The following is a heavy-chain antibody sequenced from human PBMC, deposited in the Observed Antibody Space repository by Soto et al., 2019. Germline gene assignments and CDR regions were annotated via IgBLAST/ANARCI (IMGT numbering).Heavy chain of an antibody. D-gene: IGHD3-10*01. CDR1: GGTFSSYA. Sequence: SVKVSCKASGGTFSSYAISWVRQAPGQGLEWMGGIIPIFGTANYAQKFQGRVTITADESTSTAYMELSSLRAEDTAVYYCADLWFGEPDYYGMDVWGQGTTVTVSS. V-gene: IGHV1-69*13. J-gene: IGHJ6*02. CDR2: IIPIFGTA. CDR3: ADLWFGEPDYYGMDV.